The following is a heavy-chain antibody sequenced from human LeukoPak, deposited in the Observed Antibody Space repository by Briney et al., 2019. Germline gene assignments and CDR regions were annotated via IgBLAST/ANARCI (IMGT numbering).Heavy chain of an antibody. V-gene: IGHV1-69*05. D-gene: IGHD4-23*01. CDR2: IIPIFGTA. CDR1: GGTFSSYA. Sequence: SVKVPCKASGGTFSSYAISWVRQAPGQGLEWMGGIIPIFGTANYAQKFQGRVTITTDESTSTAYMELSSLRSEVTAVYYCASHEGRYGGNSYWGQGTLVTVSS. J-gene: IGHJ4*02. CDR3: ASHEGRYGGNSY.